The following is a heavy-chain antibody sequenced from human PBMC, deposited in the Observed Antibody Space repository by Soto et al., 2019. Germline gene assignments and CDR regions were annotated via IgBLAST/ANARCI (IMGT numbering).Heavy chain of an antibody. CDR3: AKAFTIFGVGGYYYYGMDV. V-gene: IGHV3-30*18. D-gene: IGHD3-3*01. Sequence: GGSLRLSCAASGFTFSSYGTHWVRQAPGKGLEWVAVISYDGSNKYYADSVKGRFTISRDNSKNTLYLQMNSLRAEDTAVYYCAKAFTIFGVGGYYYYGMDVWGQGTTVTVSS. CDR1: GFTFSSYG. J-gene: IGHJ6*02. CDR2: ISYDGSNK.